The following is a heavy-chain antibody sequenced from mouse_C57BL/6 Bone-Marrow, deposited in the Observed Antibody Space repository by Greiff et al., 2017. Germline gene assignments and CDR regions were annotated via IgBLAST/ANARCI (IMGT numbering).Heavy chain of an antibody. Sequence: EVKVVESGGGLVKPGGSLKLSCAASGFTFSSYTMSWVRQTPEKRLEWVATISGGGGNTYYPDSVKGRFTISRDNAKNTLYLQMSSLRSEDTALYYCAREYDGYYYAMDYWGQGTSVTVSS. D-gene: IGHD2-3*01. CDR2: ISGGGGNT. J-gene: IGHJ4*01. CDR3: AREYDGYYYAMDY. CDR1: GFTFSSYT. V-gene: IGHV5-9*01.